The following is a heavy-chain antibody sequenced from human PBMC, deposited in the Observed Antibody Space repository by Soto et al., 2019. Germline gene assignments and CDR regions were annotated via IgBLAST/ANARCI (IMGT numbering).Heavy chain of an antibody. D-gene: IGHD6-13*01. CDR2: INAYNGNT. CDR1: GYTFTNYG. V-gene: IGHV1-18*01. J-gene: IGHJ4*02. Sequence: QVQLVQSGAEVKKPGASVKVSCKASGYTFTNYGIIWVRQAPGQGLEWMGWINAYNGNTKSAQKLQGRVTLTTDTSTSTAYMELRILRSDDTAVYYCARDAAAGLNDCWGQGTLVTVSS. CDR3: ARDAAAGLNDC.